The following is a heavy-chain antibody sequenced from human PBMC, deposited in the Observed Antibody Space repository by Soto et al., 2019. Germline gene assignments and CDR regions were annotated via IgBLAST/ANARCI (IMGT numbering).Heavy chain of an antibody. Sequence: LSLTCTVSRGSINSGDYFWSWIRQPPGKGLEGICYIYYDGTTYYNPSLKSRLTISVDTSKNHFFLKGRSVTATDTDVYFCGRAGRRDGNSSPGRFDTWGKRLLVSVCS. CDR2: IYYDGTT. D-gene: IGHD1-26*01. CDR3: GRAGRRDGNSSPGRFDT. J-gene: IGHJ5*02. CDR1: RGSINSGDYF. V-gene: IGHV4-30-4*01.